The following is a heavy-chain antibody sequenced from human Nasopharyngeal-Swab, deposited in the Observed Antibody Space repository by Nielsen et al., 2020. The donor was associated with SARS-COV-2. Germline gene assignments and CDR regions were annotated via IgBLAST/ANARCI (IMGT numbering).Heavy chain of an antibody. V-gene: IGHV3-21*04. CDR2: ISSSSSYI. J-gene: IGHJ4*02. D-gene: IGHD6-19*01. Sequence: GGSLRLSCAASGFTFSSYSMNWVRQAPGKGLEWVSSISSSSSYIYYADSVKGRFTISRDNAKNSLYLQMNSLRAEDTALYYCARANSGWYYFDYWGQGTLVTVSS. CDR1: GFTFSSYS. CDR3: ARANSGWYYFDY.